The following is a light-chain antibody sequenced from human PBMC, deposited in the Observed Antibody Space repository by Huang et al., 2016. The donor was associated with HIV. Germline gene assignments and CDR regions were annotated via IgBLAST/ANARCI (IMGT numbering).Light chain of an antibody. CDR1: QSVRDK. J-gene: IGKJ4*01. CDR2: APS. CDR3: HQYESWPPLT. V-gene: IGKV3-15*01. Sequence: EIVMTQSPDTLSVSPGERATLSCRASQSVRDKLAWYQQKPGQAPRLLLHAPSTRAAGVPARFSGSGSWAEFTLIISSLQSEDCGVYYCHQYESWPPLTFGGGTKVEIK.